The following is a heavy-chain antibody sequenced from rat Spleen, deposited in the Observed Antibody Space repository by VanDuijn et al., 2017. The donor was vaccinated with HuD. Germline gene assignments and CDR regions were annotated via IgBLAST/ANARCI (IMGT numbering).Heavy chain of an antibody. D-gene: IGHD1-3*01. CDR2: INSAGST. Sequence: EVQLQESGPGLVKPSQSLSLTCSVTGYSITSIYRWNWIRKFPGNKLEWMGYINSAGSTNYNPSLKSRISITRDTSRNQFFLQVNSVTTEDTATYYCAKTTVAYYYIMDAWGQGASGTVSS. V-gene: IGHV3-3*01. CDR3: AKTTVAYYYIMDA. J-gene: IGHJ4*01. CDR1: GYSITSIYR.